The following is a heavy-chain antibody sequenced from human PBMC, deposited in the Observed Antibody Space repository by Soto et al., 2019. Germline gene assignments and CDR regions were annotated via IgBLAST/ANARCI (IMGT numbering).Heavy chain of an antibody. Sequence: GGSLRLSCAASGFTFSSYAMSWVRQAPGKGLEWVSAMSGSGGSTYYADSVKGRFTISRDNSKNTLYLQMNSLRAEDTAVYYCAKDVCSSTSCYYYFDYWGQGTLVTVSS. CDR3: AKDVCSSTSCYYYFDY. D-gene: IGHD2-2*01. CDR2: MSGSGGST. CDR1: GFTFSSYA. V-gene: IGHV3-23*01. J-gene: IGHJ4*02.